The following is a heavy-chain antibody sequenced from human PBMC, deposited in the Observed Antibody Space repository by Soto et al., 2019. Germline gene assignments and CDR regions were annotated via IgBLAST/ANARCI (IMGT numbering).Heavy chain of an antibody. V-gene: IGHV3-48*01. Sequence: EVQLVESGGGLVQPGGSLRLSCAASGFTFSSYSMNWVRQAPGKGLEWVSYISSSSSTIYYADSVKGRFTISRDNAKNSLYLQMNSVRAEDTAVYYCARGPVINYDCWSRSPIEVWGKGTTVTGSS. D-gene: IGHD3-3*01. J-gene: IGHJ6*03. CDR2: ISSSSSTI. CDR1: GFTFSSYS. CDR3: ARGPVINYDCWSRSPIEV.